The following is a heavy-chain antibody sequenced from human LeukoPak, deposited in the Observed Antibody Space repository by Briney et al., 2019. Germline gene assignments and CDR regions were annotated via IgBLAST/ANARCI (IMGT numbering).Heavy chain of an antibody. D-gene: IGHD3-3*01. CDR2: ISYDGSNK. V-gene: IGHV3-30-3*01. CDR3: ARDSGRYDLYYYYYMDV. Sequence: GGSLRLSCAASGFTLSSYGMHWVRQAPGKGLEWVAVISYDGSNKYYADSVKGRFTISRDNSKNTLYLQMNSLRAEDTVVYYCARDSGRYDLYYYYYMDVWGKGTTVTVSS. CDR1: GFTLSSYG. J-gene: IGHJ6*03.